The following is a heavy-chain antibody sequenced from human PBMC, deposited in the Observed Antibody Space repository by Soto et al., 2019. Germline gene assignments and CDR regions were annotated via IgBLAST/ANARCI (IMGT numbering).Heavy chain of an antibody. Sequence: WQTLALTWAITGDSVSINSAGGRWVRQSPSRGLEWLGRTYYRSKWYYEYAVSVRGRITINPDTSKNQYSLQLNSVTPEDTAVYFCARGEQYSGRIFDYWGQGTLVTVSS. CDR1: GDSVSINSAG. D-gene: IGHD1-26*01. CDR2: TYYRSKWYY. J-gene: IGHJ4*01. V-gene: IGHV6-1*01. CDR3: ARGEQYSGRIFDY.